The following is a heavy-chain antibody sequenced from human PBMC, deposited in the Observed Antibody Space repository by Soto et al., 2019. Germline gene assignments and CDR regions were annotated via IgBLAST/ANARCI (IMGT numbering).Heavy chain of an antibody. D-gene: IGHD2-8*01. CDR3: ARVDPLIGYWFDP. V-gene: IGHV4-59*01. J-gene: IGHJ5*02. CDR2: IYYSGST. Sequence: SETLSLTCSVFGCSINSYYWSWIRQPPGKGLEWIGYIYYSGSTNYNPSLKSRVTISVDTSKNQFSLKLSSVIAADTAVYYCARVDPLIGYWFDPWGQGTLVTVS. CDR1: GCSINSYY.